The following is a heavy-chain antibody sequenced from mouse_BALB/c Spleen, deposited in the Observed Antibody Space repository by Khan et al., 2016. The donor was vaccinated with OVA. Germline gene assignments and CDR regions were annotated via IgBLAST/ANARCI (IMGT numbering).Heavy chain of an antibody. V-gene: IGHV1-77*01. CDR3: ARRSDFGDTFAD. D-gene: IGHD2-13*01. CDR2: ISPGSGDT. CDR1: GYSFTDYY. Sequence: QVRLQQSGAELARPGASVKLSCKASGYSFTDYYINWVKQRTGQGLEWIGEISPGSGDTYYKETFTGKATLTAAKSSNTAYMQLSSLTSEAAAVECGARRSDFGDTFADWGQGTLVTVAA. J-gene: IGHJ3*01.